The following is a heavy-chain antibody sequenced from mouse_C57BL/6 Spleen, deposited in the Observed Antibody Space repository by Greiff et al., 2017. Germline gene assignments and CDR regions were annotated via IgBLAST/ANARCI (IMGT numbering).Heavy chain of an antibody. CDR2: ISSGSSTI. CDR1: GFTFSDYG. J-gene: IGHJ1*03. V-gene: IGHV5-17*01. CDR3: ARRNYYGSSSYWYFDV. Sequence: EVQLVESGGGLVKPGGSLKLSCAASGFTFSDYGMHWVRQAPEKGLEWVAYISSGSSTISYADTVKGRFTIYRDNAKNTLFLQMTSLKSEYTAMYYCARRNYYGSSSYWYFDVWGTGTTVTVSS. D-gene: IGHD1-1*01.